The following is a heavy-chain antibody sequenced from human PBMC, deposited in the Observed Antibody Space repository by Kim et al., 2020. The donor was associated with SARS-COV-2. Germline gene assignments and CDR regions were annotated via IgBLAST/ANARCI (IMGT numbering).Heavy chain of an antibody. CDR1: GFTFSSYW. CDR3: ARDPPGDFWSGYIYYYYYYGMDV. V-gene: IGHV3-7*03. J-gene: IGHJ6*02. D-gene: IGHD3-3*01. CDR2: IKQDGSEK. Sequence: GGSLRLSCAASGFTFSSYWMSWVRQAPGKGLEWVANIKQDGSEKYYVDSVKGRFTISRDNAKNSLYLQMNSLRAEDTAVYYCARDPPGDFWSGYIYYYYYYGMDVWGQGTTVTVSS.